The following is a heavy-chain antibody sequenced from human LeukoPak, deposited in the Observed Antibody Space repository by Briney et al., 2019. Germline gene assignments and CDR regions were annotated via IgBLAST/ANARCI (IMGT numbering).Heavy chain of an antibody. J-gene: IGHJ4*02. CDR1: GYTFTSYA. CDR2: INAGNGNT. Sequence: ASVKVSCKASGYTFTSYAMHWVRQAPGQRLEWMGWINAGNGNTKYSQKFQGRVTITRDTSASTAYMELSSLRSEDTAVYYCARGMVRGVINPDYWGQGTLVTVSS. V-gene: IGHV1-3*01. D-gene: IGHD3-10*01. CDR3: ARGMVRGVINPDY.